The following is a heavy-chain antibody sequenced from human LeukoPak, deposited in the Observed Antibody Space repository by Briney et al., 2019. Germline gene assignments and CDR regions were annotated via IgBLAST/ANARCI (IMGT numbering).Heavy chain of an antibody. J-gene: IGHJ6*02. CDR1: GFTFSDYS. Sequence: PGGSLRLSCAVSGFTFSDYSMDWVRQAPGKGLEWVSFISTSSSDIYYADSVKGRSTVSRDNAKNSLFLQMNSLRAEDTAVYYCARDLRGYYYYYGMDVWGQGTTVTVSS. CDR3: ARDLRGYYYYYGMDV. CDR2: ISTSSSDI. V-gene: IGHV3-21*01.